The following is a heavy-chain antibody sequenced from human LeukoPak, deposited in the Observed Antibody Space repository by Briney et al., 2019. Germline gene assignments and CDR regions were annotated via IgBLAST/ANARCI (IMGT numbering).Heavy chain of an antibody. CDR2: IYYSGST. CDR1: GGSISSYY. J-gene: IGHJ5*02. Sequence: SETLSLTCTVSGGSISSYYWSRIRQPPGKGLEWIGYIYYSGSTNYNPSLKSRVTISVDTSKNQFSLKLSSVTAADTAVYYCARRRLGETTTANWFDPWGQGTLVTVSS. D-gene: IGHD1-7*01. CDR3: ARRRLGETTTANWFDP. V-gene: IGHV4-59*01.